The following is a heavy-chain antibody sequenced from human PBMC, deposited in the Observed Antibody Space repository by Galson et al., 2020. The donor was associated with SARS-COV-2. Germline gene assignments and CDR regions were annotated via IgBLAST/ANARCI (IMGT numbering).Heavy chain of an antibody. CDR1: GYNFSTSW. V-gene: IGHV5-51*01. D-gene: IGHD2-15*01. Sequence: KIGESLKISCKGSGYNFSTSWIAWVRQMPGKGLEWMGIIYPGDSVTRYSPSFQGQVTISADKSISTAYLQWSSLKASDMAMYYCARRLTTSGIYWFDPWGQGTLVTVSS. CDR3: ARRLTTSGIYWFDP. J-gene: IGHJ5*02. CDR2: IYPGDSVT.